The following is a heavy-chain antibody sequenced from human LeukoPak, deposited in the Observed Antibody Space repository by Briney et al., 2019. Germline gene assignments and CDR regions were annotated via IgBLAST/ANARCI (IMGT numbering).Heavy chain of an antibody. V-gene: IGHV3-7*03. CDR3: ATSSGWRFDY. D-gene: IGHD3-22*01. J-gene: IGHJ4*02. CDR1: GFTLSSYW. CDR2: IREDGNEK. Sequence: GGFLRLSCVASGFTLSSYWMSWVRQAPGKGLEWVANIREDGNEKYYVDSVKGRFTISRDNAKNSLWLQMNSLRAEDTAVYYCATSSGWRFDYWGQGTLVAVSS.